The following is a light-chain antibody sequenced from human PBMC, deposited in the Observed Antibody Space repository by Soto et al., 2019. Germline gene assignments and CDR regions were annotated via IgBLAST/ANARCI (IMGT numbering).Light chain of an antibody. J-gene: IGKJ1*01. CDR1: QRISTW. Sequence: DIQMTQSPSTLSASVGDRVTITCRASQRISTWLAWYQQKPGKAPKLLIYKASNLESGVPSRFSGSGSGTEFTLTISSLQRDDFATYYCQQDVNYSTLGPGTKVEIK. CDR2: KAS. CDR3: QQDVNYST. V-gene: IGKV1-5*03.